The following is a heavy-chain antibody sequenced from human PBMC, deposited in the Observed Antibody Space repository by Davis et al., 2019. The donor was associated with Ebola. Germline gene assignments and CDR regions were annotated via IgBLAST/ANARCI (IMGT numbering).Heavy chain of an antibody. CDR3: ARGGRYFDWFDP. CDR2: ITHSGST. J-gene: IGHJ5*02. CDR1: GGSFSGYY. Sequence: SETLSLTCAVYGGSFSGYYWRWIRQPPGQGLVRIGEITHSGSTNYNPSLKSRVTISVDTSKNQFSLKLSYVTAADTAVYYCARGGRYFDWFDPWGQGTLVTVSS. V-gene: IGHV4-34*01. D-gene: IGHD3-9*01.